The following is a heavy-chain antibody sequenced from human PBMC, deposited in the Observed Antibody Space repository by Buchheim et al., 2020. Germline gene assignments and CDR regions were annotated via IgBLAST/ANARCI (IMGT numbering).Heavy chain of an antibody. CDR2: IYYSGST. V-gene: IGHV4-59*01. CDR3: ARGGVTTDYYYYYMDV. CDR1: GGSISSYY. D-gene: IGHD4-17*01. J-gene: IGHJ6*03. Sequence: QVQLQESGPGLVKPSETLSLTCTVSGGSISSYYWSWIRQPPGKGLEWIGYIYYSGSTNYNPSLKSRVTISVDTSKNQFSLKLSSVTAADTAVYYCARGGVTTDYYYYYMDVWGKGTT.